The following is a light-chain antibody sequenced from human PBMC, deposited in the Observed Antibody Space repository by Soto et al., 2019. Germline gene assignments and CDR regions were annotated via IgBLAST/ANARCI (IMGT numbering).Light chain of an antibody. J-gene: IGLJ2*01. CDR2: EGS. Sequence: ALTQPASVSGSPGQSITISCTGTSSDVGSYNLVSWYQQHPGKAPKLMIYEGSKRPSGVSNRFSGSKSGNTASLTISGLQAEDEADYYCCSYAGSSTRVVFGGGTQLTVL. CDR1: SSDVGSYNL. V-gene: IGLV2-23*01. CDR3: CSYAGSSTRVV.